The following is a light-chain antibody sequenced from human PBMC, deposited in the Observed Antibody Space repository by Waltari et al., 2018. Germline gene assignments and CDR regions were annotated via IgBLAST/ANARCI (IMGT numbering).Light chain of an antibody. CDR2: GDN. CDR3: QSYDSSTLWV. V-gene: IGLV6-57*01. CDR1: SGSFASNY. J-gene: IGLJ3*02. Sequence: NFMLTQPHSVSESPGKTVTISCTRSSGSFASNYVQWYQQRPGSSPTTVIYGDNQRPSGVPDRVSGSIDSSSNSASLTISGLKTEDEADYYCQSYDSSTLWVFGGGTRLTVL.